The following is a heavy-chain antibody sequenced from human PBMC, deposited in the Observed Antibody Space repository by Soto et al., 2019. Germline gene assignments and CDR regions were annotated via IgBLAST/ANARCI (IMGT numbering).Heavy chain of an antibody. D-gene: IGHD6-13*01. CDR3: ARAAKEAAAFSRYYGMDV. CDR1: GGTFSSYA. J-gene: IGHJ6*02. CDR2: IIPTFGTA. Sequence: SVKVSCKASGGTFSSYAISWVRQAPGQGLEWMGGIIPTFGTANYAQKFQGRVTITADESTSTAYMELSSLRSEDTAVYYCARAAKEAAAFSRYYGMDVWGQGTTVTVSS. V-gene: IGHV1-69*13.